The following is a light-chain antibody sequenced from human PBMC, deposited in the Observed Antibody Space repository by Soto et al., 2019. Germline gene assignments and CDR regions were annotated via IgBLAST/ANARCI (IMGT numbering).Light chain of an antibody. CDR1: SSDVGGYDY. CDR3: SSYTGGNPSYV. V-gene: IGLV2-8*01. CDR2: EVT. J-gene: IGLJ1*01. Sequence: QSVLTQPPSMSAATRQKVTICCSGSSSDVGGYDYVSWYQQHPGKAPKLMIYEVTIRPSGVSDRFSGSKSGNTASLTVSGLQAEDEADYYCSSYTGGNPSYVFGTGTKVTVL.